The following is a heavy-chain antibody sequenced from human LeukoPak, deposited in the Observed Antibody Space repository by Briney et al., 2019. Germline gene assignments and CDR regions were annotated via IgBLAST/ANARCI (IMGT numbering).Heavy chain of an antibody. Sequence: GGSLRLPCAASGFTVSSNYMTWVRQAPGKGLEWVSVIYGGGTTYYADSVKGKFTISRDNSKNTLYLQMNSLRVEDTAVYYCARDRVETAMGPQFRTYYYYGMDVWGQGTTVTVSS. CDR2: IYGGGTT. D-gene: IGHD5-18*01. V-gene: IGHV3-66*01. CDR3: ARDRVETAMGPQFRTYYYYGMDV. J-gene: IGHJ6*02. CDR1: GFTVSSNY.